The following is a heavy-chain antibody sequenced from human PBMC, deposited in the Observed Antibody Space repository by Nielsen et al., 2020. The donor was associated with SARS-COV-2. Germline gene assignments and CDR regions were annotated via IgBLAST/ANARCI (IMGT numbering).Heavy chain of an antibody. D-gene: IGHD1-26*01. CDR2: IIPIFGTA. V-gene: IGHV1-69*13. J-gene: IGHJ4*02. CDR3: ARGHLIPTRGTYYFDY. CDR1: GGTFSSYA. Sequence: SVKVSCKASGGTFSSYAISWVRQAPGQGLEWMGGIIPIFGTANYAQKFQGRVTITADESTSTAYMELSSLRSEDTAVYYCARGHLIPTRGTYYFDYWGQGTLVTVSS.